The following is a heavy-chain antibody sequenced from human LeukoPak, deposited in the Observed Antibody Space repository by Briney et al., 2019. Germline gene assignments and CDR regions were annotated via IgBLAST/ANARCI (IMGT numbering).Heavy chain of an antibody. V-gene: IGHV3-73*01. Sequence: GGSLRLSCAASGFTFSGSAMHWDRQASGKGLEWVGRIRSKANSYATAYAASVKGRFTISRDDSKNTAYLQMNSLKTEDTAVYYCTSGYSSSRWYYYMDVWGKGTTVTVSS. D-gene: IGHD6-13*01. CDR1: GFTFSGSA. J-gene: IGHJ6*03. CDR2: IRSKANSYAT. CDR3: TSGYSSSRWYYYMDV.